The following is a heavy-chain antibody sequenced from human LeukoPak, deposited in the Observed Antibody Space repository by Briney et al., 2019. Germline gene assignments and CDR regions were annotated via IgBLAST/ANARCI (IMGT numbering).Heavy chain of an antibody. D-gene: IGHD1-26*01. CDR1: GGSISSYY. CDR3: ARDLGYSGSYLTGYYYGMDV. V-gene: IGHV4-59*01. J-gene: IGHJ6*02. CDR2: IYYSGST. Sequence: SETLSLTCTVSGGSISSYYWSWIRQPPGKGLEWIRYIYYSGSTNYNPSLKSRVTISVDTSKNQFSLKLSSVTAADTAVYYCARDLGYSGSYLTGYYYGMDVWGQGTTVTVSS.